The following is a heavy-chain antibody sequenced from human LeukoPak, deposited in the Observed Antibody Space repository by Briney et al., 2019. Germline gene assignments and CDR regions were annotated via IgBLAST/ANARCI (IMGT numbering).Heavy chain of an antibody. Sequence: GGSLRLSCAASGFTFSSYAMSWVRQAPGKGLEWVSVISGSGGSTYYADSVTGRFIISRDNSKNTLSLQMNSLRAEDTAVYYCAAGYSSSWSDYWGQGTLVTVSS. CDR3: AAGYSSSWSDY. CDR1: GFTFSSYA. CDR2: ISGSGGST. J-gene: IGHJ4*02. D-gene: IGHD6-13*01. V-gene: IGHV3-23*01.